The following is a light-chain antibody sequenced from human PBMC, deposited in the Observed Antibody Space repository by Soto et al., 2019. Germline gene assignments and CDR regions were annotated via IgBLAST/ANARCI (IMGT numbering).Light chain of an antibody. J-gene: IGKJ4*01. Sequence: DIQMTQSPSSLSASVGDRVTITCRASQGISNYLAWYQQKPGKVPKLLIYAAPTLQSGVPSRFSGSGSGTDFTLTISRLQPEDVATYYCQKYSSAPRTFGERTKVEIK. CDR1: QGISNY. CDR2: AAP. V-gene: IGKV1-27*01. CDR3: QKYSSAPRT.